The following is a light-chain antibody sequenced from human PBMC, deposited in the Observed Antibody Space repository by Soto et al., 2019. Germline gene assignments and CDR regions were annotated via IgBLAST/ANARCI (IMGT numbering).Light chain of an antibody. V-gene: IGKV1-5*03. CDR3: QQYSSYSPYT. J-gene: IGKJ2*01. Sequence: DIQMTQSPSTLSASVGDRVTITCRASQSISSWLAWYQQKPEKAPKLLIYKASSLQSGVPSRFSGSGSGTEFTLTISNLQPDDFATYYCQQYSSYSPYTSGQGTKLEIK. CDR1: QSISSW. CDR2: KAS.